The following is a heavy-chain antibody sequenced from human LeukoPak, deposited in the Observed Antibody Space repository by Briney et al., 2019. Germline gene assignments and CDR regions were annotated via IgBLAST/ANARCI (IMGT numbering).Heavy chain of an antibody. CDR1: GYTFTGYY. J-gene: IGHJ6*03. Sequence: VASVKVSCKASGYTFTGYYMHWVRQAPGQGLEWMGWINPNSGGTNYAQKFQGRVTMTRDTSISTAYMELSRLRSDDTAVYYCARGMIDYYYYYMDVWGKGTTVTVSS. CDR3: ARGMIDYYYYYMDV. CDR2: INPNSGGT. D-gene: IGHD3-22*01. V-gene: IGHV1-2*02.